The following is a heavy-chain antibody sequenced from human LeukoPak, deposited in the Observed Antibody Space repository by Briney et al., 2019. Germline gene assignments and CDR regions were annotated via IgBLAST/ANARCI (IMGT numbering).Heavy chain of an antibody. V-gene: IGHV3-21*01. CDR3: ARGKPQYYYDSSGYYSFDY. J-gene: IGHJ4*02. CDR2: ISSSSSYI. CDR1: GFTFNSYN. Sequence: GGSLGLSCAASGFTFNSYNMNWVRQAPGKGPEWVSSISSSSSYIYYADSVKGRFTISRDNAKNSLYLQMNSLRAEDTAVYYCARGKPQYYYDSSGYYSFDYWGQGTLVTVSS. D-gene: IGHD3-22*01.